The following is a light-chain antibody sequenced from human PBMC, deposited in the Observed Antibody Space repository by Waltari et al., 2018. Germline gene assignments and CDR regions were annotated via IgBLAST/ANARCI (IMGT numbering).Light chain of an antibody. J-gene: IGKJ4*02. CDR2: QVS. Sequence: VVLTQSPLALPVTVGQAASIPCRSGQPLQYTDANTSLNWFQQRPGQSPRRLIYQVSKRDSGVPVRFSGSKSGNTASLTISGLQAEDEADYYCCSYANAKWVFGGGT. V-gene: IGKV2-30*01. CDR1: QPLQYTDANTS. CDR3: CSYANAKWV.